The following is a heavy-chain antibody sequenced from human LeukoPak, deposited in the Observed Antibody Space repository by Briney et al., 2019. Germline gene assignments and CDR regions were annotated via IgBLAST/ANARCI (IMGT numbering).Heavy chain of an antibody. CDR2: IYTSGSA. J-gene: IGHJ6*02. CDR3: AREITIFGEDV. D-gene: IGHD3-3*01. Sequence: SETLSLTCTVSGCSLSSYYWSWLRQPAGKGLEWIGRIYTSGSANYNPSLKSRVTMSVDTSKNQFSLKLSSVTAADTAVYYCAREITIFGEDVWGQGTTVTVSS. CDR1: GCSLSSYY. V-gene: IGHV4-4*07.